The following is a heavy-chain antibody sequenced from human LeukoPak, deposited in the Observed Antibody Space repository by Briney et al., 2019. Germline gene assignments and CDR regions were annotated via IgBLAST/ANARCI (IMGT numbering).Heavy chain of an antibody. D-gene: IGHD1-7*01. CDR1: GDSISSGGFY. V-gene: IGHV4-31*03. CDR2: IYHSGST. Sequence: SETQSLSCTVSGDSISSGGFYWSWMRQHPGKGLEWIGYIYHSGSTYYNPSLKSRVIISVDTSKNQFSLKLSSVTAADTAVYYCARDTRTGTIDYWGQGTLVTVSS. J-gene: IGHJ4*02. CDR3: ARDTRTGTIDY.